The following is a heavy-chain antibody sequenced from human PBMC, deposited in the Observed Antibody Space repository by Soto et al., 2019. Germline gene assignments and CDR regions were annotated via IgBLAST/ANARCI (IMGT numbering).Heavy chain of an antibody. Sequence: QVHLVQSGAEVKKPGASVKVSCKGSGYTFTSYGITWVRQAPGQGRVWMGWISAHNGNTDYAQKLQGRVTVTRDTSKSTADMELRSLRSYDTAVYYCARGRYGDYWGQGALVTVSS. V-gene: IGHV1-18*01. D-gene: IGHD1-1*01. CDR2: ISAHNGNT. J-gene: IGHJ4*02. CDR3: ARGRYGDY. CDR1: GYTFTSYG.